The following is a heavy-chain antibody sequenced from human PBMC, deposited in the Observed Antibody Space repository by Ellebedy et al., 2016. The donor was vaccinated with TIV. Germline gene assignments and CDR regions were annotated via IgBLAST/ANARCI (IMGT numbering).Heavy chain of an antibody. CDR1: GFTFSSYA. CDR2: ISYDGSKK. D-gene: IGHD3-3*02. V-gene: IGHV3-30*04. J-gene: IGHJ6*02. CDR3: ATSAGSCTFCYYYNYGMDV. Sequence: GESLKISCAASGFTFSSYAMHWVRQAPGKGLEWVAVISYDGSKKYHVVSVKGRFTISRDDSKNTLYLQMNSLRAEDTAVYYCATSAGSCTFCYYYNYGMDVWGQGTTVTVSS.